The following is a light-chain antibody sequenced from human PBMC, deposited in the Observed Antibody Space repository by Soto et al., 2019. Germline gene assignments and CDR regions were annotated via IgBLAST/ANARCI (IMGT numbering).Light chain of an antibody. CDR1: HSLAHSDGNTY. CDR3: MQGTHWPLT. Sequence: DVVMTQSPLSPPVTLGQPASIYCRSSHSLAHSDGNTYLNWFQQRPGQSPRRLISTVSARDSGVPDRFSGSGSGTDFTLKITRVESEDIGIYYCMQGTHWPLTFGGGTKVEIK. V-gene: IGKV2-30*02. CDR2: TVS. J-gene: IGKJ4*01.